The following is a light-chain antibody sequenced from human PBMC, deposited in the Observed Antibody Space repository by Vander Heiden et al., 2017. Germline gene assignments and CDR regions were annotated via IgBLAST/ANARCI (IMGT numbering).Light chain of an antibody. CDR3: QQFNSYRL. CDR2: DAS. CDR1: QGISSA. Sequence: AIQLTQSPSSLSASVGDRVTITCRASQGISSALAWYQQKPGKAPKLLIYDASSLESGVPSRFSGSGSGTDFTLTISSLQPEDFATYYCQQFNSYRLFGQGTRLEIK. V-gene: IGKV1-13*02. J-gene: IGKJ5*01.